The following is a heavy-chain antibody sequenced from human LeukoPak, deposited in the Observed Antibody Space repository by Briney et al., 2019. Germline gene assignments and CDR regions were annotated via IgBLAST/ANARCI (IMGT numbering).Heavy chain of an antibody. CDR1: GFTFRNYA. D-gene: IGHD6-13*01. CDR2: FSNRT. V-gene: IGHV3-23*03. CDR3: AKDWYDY. J-gene: IGHJ4*02. Sequence: GGSLRLSCVASGFTFRNYAMIWVRQAPRKGLEWVSVFSNRTHYADSVKGRFTTSRDNSRNTLYLEMNNLRAEDTAIYYCAKDWYDYWGQGTLVTVSS.